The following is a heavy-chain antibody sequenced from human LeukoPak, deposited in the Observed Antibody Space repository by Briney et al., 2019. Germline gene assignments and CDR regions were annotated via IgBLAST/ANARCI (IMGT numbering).Heavy chain of an antibody. D-gene: IGHD3-10*01. CDR1: GFTFSEFE. CDR2: ISYRGSTD. CDR3: ARERGGGYFDY. J-gene: IGHJ4*02. Sequence: AGSLRLSCAASGFTFSEFEINWVRQAPGKGLEWISYISYRGSTDYYADSVRGRFTISRDNANQSVFLQMNSLRVEDTAVYLCARERGGGYFDYWGQGILVTVSS. V-gene: IGHV3-48*03.